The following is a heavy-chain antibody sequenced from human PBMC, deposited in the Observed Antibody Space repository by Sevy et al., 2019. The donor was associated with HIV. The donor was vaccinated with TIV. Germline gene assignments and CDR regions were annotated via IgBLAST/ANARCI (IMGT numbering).Heavy chain of an antibody. J-gene: IGHJ3*02. CDR1: GFTFDDYA. D-gene: IGHD5-18*01. CDR3: AKDTDSYGPMAFDI. V-gene: IGHV3-9*03. Sequence: GGSLRLSCAASGFTFDDYAMHWVRQAPGKGLEWVSGISWNSGSIGYADSVKGRFTISRDNAKNSLYLQMNSLRAEDMALYYCAKDTDSYGPMAFDIWGQGTMVTVSS. CDR2: ISWNSGSI.